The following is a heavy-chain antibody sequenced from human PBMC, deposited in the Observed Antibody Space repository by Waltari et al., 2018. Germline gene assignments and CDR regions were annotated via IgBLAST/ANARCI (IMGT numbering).Heavy chain of an antibody. CDR2: IYYSGST. Sequence: QLQLQESGPGLVKPSETLSLTCTVSGGSIRSSSYYWGWIRQPPGKGLEWIGSIYYSGSTYYNPSLKSRVTISVDTSKNQFSLKLSSVTAADTAVYYCARTYANCGGDCLNWFDPWGQGTLVTVSS. CDR3: ARTYANCGGDCLNWFDP. CDR1: GGSIRSSSYY. J-gene: IGHJ5*02. V-gene: IGHV4-39*01. D-gene: IGHD2-21*02.